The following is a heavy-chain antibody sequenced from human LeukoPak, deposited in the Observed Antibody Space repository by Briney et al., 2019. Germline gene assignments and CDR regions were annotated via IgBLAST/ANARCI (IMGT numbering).Heavy chain of an antibody. Sequence: SVKVSCKASGGTFSSYAISWVRQAPGQGLEWMGGIIPIFGTANYAQKFQGRVTITADESTSTAYMELSSLRSEDTAVYYCARERRPQDYGDYGGVFDYWGQGTLVTVSS. J-gene: IGHJ4*02. CDR1: GGTFSSYA. D-gene: IGHD4-17*01. CDR2: IIPIFGTA. CDR3: ARERRPQDYGDYGGVFDY. V-gene: IGHV1-69*13.